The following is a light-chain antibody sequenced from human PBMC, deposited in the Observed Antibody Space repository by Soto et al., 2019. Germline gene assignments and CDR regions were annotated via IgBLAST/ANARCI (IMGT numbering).Light chain of an antibody. V-gene: IGKV1-33*01. CDR3: QQYDNLPPKRYT. CDR1: QDISNY. Sequence: DIQMTQSPSSLSASVGDRVTITCQASQDISNYLNWYQQKPGKAPKLLIYDASNLETGVPSRFSESGSGTDFTFTISSLQPEDIATYYCQQYDNLPPKRYTFGQGTKLEIK. CDR2: DAS. J-gene: IGKJ2*01.